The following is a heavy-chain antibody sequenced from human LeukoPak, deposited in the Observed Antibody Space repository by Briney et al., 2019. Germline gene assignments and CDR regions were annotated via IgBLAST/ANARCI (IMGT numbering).Heavy chain of an antibody. D-gene: IGHD6-13*01. CDR1: GYTFTGYY. CDR2: INPNSGGT. Sequence: ASVKVSCKASGYTFTGYYMHWVRLAPGQGLEWMGWINPNSGGTNYAQKFQGRVTMTRDTSTSTAYMELSRLRSDDTAVYYCARVYNIADHFDYWGQGTLVTVSS. J-gene: IGHJ4*02. CDR3: ARVYNIADHFDY. V-gene: IGHV1-2*02.